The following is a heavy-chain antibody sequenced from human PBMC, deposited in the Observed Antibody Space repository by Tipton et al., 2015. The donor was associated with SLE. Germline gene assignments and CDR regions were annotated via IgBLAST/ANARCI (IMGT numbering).Heavy chain of an antibody. V-gene: IGHV3-23*01. CDR1: GFTFSSYA. D-gene: IGHD1-1*01. Sequence: GSLRLSCAASGFTFSSYAMSWVRQAPGKVLEWVSAISGSGGRTYYADSVKGRFTISIDNSKITLYLQMKSLRAEDTAVYYCAKDPQKVDNGAFYIWGQGTMVTVS. CDR3: AKDPQKVDNGAFYI. CDR2: ISGSGGRT. J-gene: IGHJ3*02.